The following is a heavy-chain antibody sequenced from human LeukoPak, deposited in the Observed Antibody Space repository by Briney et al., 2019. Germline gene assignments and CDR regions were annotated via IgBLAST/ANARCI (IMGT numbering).Heavy chain of an antibody. CDR3: ASLPKWNYAGSDY. CDR2: IYPGDSDT. J-gene: IGHJ4*02. D-gene: IGHD1-7*01. V-gene: IGHV5-51*01. Sequence: GESLKISCKGSGYSFTSYWIGWVRQMPGKCLEWMGIIYPGDSDTRYSPSFQGQVTISADKSISTAYLQWSSLKASDTAMYYCASLPKWNYAGSDYWGQGTLVTVSS. CDR1: GYSFTSYW.